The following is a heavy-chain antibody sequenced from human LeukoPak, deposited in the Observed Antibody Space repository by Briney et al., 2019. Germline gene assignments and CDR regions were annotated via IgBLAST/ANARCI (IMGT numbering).Heavy chain of an antibody. Sequence: TSETLSLTCTVSGGSISSYYWSWIRQPPGKGLEWIGYIYYSGSTNYNPSLKSRVTISVDTSKNQFSLKLSSVTAADTAVYYCARMHYYVSGTYPPFWFDPWGQGTLVTVSS. CDR2: IYYSGST. D-gene: IGHD3-10*01. CDR3: ARMHYYVSGTYPPFWFDP. CDR1: GGSISSYY. J-gene: IGHJ5*02. V-gene: IGHV4-59*08.